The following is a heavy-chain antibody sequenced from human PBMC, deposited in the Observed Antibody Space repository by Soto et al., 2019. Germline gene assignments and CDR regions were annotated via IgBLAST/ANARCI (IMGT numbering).Heavy chain of an antibody. Sequence: ASVKVSCKASGYTFTGYYMHWVRQAPGQGLEWMGWINPNSGGTNYAQKFQGRVTMTRDTSISTAYMELSRLRSDDTAVYYCARESVNSGSDFDYWGQGTLVTVSS. J-gene: IGHJ4*02. CDR1: GYTFTGYY. D-gene: IGHD6-19*01. V-gene: IGHV1-2*02. CDR3: ARESVNSGSDFDY. CDR2: INPNSGGT.